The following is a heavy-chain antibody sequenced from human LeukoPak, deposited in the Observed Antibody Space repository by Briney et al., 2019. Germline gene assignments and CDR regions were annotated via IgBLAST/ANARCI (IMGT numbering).Heavy chain of an antibody. Sequence: SETLSVTCAVYGGTFNGYYWSWIRQPRGKGLEWIGEINHSGSTNYYPSLKSRVTISVDTSKNQFSLKLSSVTAADTAVYYCARGGYSYGRHWFDPWGQGTLVTVSS. CDR2: INHSGST. J-gene: IGHJ5*02. V-gene: IGHV4-34*01. CDR1: GGTFNGYY. CDR3: ARGGYSYGRHWFDP. D-gene: IGHD5-18*01.